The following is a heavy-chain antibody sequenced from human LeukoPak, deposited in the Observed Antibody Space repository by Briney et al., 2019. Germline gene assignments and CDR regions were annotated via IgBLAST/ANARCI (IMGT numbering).Heavy chain of an antibody. J-gene: IGHJ6*03. Sequence: ASVKVSCKASGYTFTCYGISWVRQAPGQGLEWMGWISAYNGNTNYAQKLQGRVTMTTDTSTSTAYMELRSLRSDDTAVYYCARAYTRHFDPPNYYYMDVWGKGTTVTISS. V-gene: IGHV1-18*01. CDR1: GYTFTCYG. CDR2: ISAYNGNT. D-gene: IGHD3-9*01. CDR3: ARAYTRHFDPPNYYYMDV.